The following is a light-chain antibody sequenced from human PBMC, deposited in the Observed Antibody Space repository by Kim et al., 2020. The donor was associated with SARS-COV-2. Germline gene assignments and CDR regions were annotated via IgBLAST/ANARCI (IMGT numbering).Light chain of an antibody. CDR3: QQYGSSPWT. CDR2: GAS. V-gene: IGKV3-20*01. Sequence: SPGEGATLSCRASQSVSSTYLAWYQQKAGQAPRLLIYGASNRATGIPDRFSGSGSGTDFTLTVSRLEPEDFAVYYCQQYGSSPWTFGQGTKVDIK. CDR1: QSVSSTY. J-gene: IGKJ1*01.